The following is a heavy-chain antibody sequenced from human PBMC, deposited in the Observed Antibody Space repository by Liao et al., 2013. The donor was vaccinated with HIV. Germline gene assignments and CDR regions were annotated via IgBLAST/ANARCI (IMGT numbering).Heavy chain of an antibody. D-gene: IGHD2-2*01. CDR1: GGSISSYY. V-gene: IGHV4-4*07. CDR3: ARGTDFDY. CDR2: IHPTGNT. J-gene: IGHJ4*02. Sequence: QVQLQESGPGLVKPSETLSLTCTVSGGSISSYYWSWLRQSAGKGLEWIGRIHPTGNTNYNPSLKSRVTISVDSSTNRFSLLLTSVTAADTAVYYCARGTDFDYWGLGTQVIVSS.